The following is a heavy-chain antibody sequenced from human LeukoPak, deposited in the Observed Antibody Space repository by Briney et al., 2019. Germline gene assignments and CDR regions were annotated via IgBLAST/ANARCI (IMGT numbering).Heavy chain of an antibody. Sequence: SETLSLTCTVSGGSIRSYYWSWIRQPPGKGLEWIGYIYYSGSTYYNPSLKSRVTISVDTSKNQFSLKLSSVTAADTAVYYCAAFSNGSGTHWGQGTLVTVSS. D-gene: IGHD3-10*01. CDR3: AAFSNGSGTH. V-gene: IGHV4-59*06. CDR2: IYYSGST. CDR1: GGSIRSYY. J-gene: IGHJ4*02.